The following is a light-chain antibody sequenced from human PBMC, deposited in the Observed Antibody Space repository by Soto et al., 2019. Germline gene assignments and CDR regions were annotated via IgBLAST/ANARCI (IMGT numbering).Light chain of an antibody. J-gene: IGLJ1*01. CDR3: SSYTSSSRYV. CDR1: SSDVGGYNY. V-gene: IGLV2-14*01. Sequence: QSALTQPASVSASSGQSITISCTGTSSDVGGYNYVSWYQQHPGKAPKLMISEVSNRPSGVSDRFSGSKSANTASLTISGLQAEDEADYYCSSYTSSSRYVFGTGTKLTVL. CDR2: EVS.